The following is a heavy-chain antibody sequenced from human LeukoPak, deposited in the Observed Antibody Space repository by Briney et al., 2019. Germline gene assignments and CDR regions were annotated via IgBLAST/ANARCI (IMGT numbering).Heavy chain of an antibody. J-gene: IGHJ4*02. CDR1: GGTFSSYA. D-gene: IGHD5-12*01. V-gene: IGHV1-69*04. Sequence: ASVKVSCKASGGTFSSYAISWVRQAPGQGLEWMGRIIPILGIANYAQKFQGRVTITADKSTSTAYMELSSLRSEDTAVYYCAKEYSGYDFDYWGQGTLVTVSS. CDR3: AKEYSGYDFDY. CDR2: IIPILGIA.